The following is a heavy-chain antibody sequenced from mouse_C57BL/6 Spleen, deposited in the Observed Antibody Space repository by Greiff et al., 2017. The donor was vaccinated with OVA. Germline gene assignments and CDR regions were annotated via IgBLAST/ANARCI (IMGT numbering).Heavy chain of an antibody. CDR2: IHPNSGST. Sequence: QVQLQQSGAELVKPGASVKLSCKASGYTFTSYWMHWVKQRPGQGLEWIGMIHPNSGSTNYNEKFKSKATLTVDKSSSTAYMQLSSLTSEDSAVYYCARASYYGSSYDYAMDYWGQGTSVTVSS. CDR3: ARASYYGSSYDYAMDY. J-gene: IGHJ4*01. V-gene: IGHV1-64*01. CDR1: GYTFTSYW. D-gene: IGHD1-1*01.